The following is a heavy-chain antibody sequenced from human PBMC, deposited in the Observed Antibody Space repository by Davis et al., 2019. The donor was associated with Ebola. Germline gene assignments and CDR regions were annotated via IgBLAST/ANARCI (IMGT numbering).Heavy chain of an antibody. CDR2: IGAYNGNT. J-gene: IGHJ3*01. D-gene: IGHD2/OR15-2a*01. Sequence: AASVKVSCKVSGYILTELSIHWVRQSPGQGLEWMGWIGAYNGNTKYAEKFQGRVTMTTDTTSTAYMELRSLRSDDTAVYYCARGLQLLYVWGQGTLVTVSS. CDR1: GYILTELS. CDR3: ARGLQLLYV. V-gene: IGHV1-18*01.